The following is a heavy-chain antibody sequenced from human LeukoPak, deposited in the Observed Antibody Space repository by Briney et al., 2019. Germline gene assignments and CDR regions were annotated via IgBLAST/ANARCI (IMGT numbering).Heavy chain of an antibody. CDR1: GFTFSSYA. D-gene: IGHD3-3*01. Sequence: GGSLRLSCAASGFTFSSYAMSWVRQAPGKGLEWVSSISGSGGSTYYADSVKGRFTISRDISKSTLYLQMHSLRAEDTAVYHCARGPYLDFWSGPLHWGQGTLVTVSS. CDR2: ISGSGGST. CDR3: ARGPYLDFWSGPLH. J-gene: IGHJ4*02. V-gene: IGHV3-23*01.